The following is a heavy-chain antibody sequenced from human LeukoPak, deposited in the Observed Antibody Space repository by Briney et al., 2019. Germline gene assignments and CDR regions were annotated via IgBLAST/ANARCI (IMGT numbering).Heavy chain of an antibody. Sequence: PVKVSCKASGGTFSSYAISWVRQAPGQGLEWMGRIIPIFGTANYAQKFQGRVTTTTDESTGTAYMELTSLRSEDTAVYYCARLMTTYSSGHDPWGQGTLVTVSS. CDR2: IIPIFGTA. CDR1: GGTFSSYA. CDR3: ARLMTTYSSGHDP. V-gene: IGHV1-69*05. J-gene: IGHJ5*02. D-gene: IGHD6-19*01.